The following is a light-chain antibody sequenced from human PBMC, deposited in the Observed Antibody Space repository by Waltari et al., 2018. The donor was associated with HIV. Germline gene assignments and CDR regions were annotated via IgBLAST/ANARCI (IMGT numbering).Light chain of an antibody. CDR3: VGWDSSLSAYV. CDR1: SSNIGNDN. CDR2: KNY. V-gene: IGLV1-47*01. Sequence: QSVLTQPPSASGTPGQTVTISCSGGSSNIGNDNVYWYQQLPGMTPKLIIYKNYVRPSGVPDRFAGSKSGTSASLAISGLRSEDEADYYCVGWDSSLSAYVFGAGTKVTVL. J-gene: IGLJ1*01.